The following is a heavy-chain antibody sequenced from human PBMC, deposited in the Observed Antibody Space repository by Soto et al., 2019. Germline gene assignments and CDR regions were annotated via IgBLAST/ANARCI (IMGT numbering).Heavy chain of an antibody. D-gene: IGHD2-21*02. J-gene: IGHJ2*01. CDR1: GGTLNNYA. Sequence: QVQLVQSGAEVKKPGSSVNVSCKASGGTLNNYAISWVRQAPGQGLEWMGGIIPIFGTTNYAQKFKGRVTISADEATNTAYKELSRLNSDDTAIYYCARRVESCGGDCYSHWVFDLWGRGTL. V-gene: IGHV1-69*01. CDR2: IIPIFGTT. CDR3: ARRVESCGGDCYSHWVFDL.